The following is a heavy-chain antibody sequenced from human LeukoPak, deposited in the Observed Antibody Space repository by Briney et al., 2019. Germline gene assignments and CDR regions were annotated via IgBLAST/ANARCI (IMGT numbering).Heavy chain of an antibody. CDR1: GFTFSSYA. D-gene: IGHD4-23*01. CDR2: ISSSSSYI. V-gene: IGHV3-21*01. J-gene: IGHJ3*02. Sequence: GGSLRLSCAASGFTFSSYAMSWVRQAPGKGLEWVSSISSSSSYIYYADSVKGRFTISRDNAKNSLYLQMNSLRAEDTAVYYCARLTQPIDAFDIWGQGTMVTVSS. CDR3: ARLTQPIDAFDI.